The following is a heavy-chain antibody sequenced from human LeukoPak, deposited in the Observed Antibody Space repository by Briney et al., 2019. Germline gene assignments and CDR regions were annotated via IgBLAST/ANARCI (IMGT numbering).Heavy chain of an antibody. CDR3: TREGDFDY. V-gene: IGHV3-30-3*01. CDR2: ISYDGSNK. D-gene: IGHD1-26*01. Sequence: PGGSLRLSCAASGFTFSSYAMHWVRQAPGKGLEWVAVISYDGSNKYYADSVKGRFTISRDNSKNTLYLQMNSLRAEDTAVYYCTREGDFDYWGQGTLVTVSS. J-gene: IGHJ4*02. CDR1: GFTFSSYA.